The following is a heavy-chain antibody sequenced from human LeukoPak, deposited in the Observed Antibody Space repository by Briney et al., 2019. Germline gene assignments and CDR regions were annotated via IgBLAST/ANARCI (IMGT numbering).Heavy chain of an antibody. D-gene: IGHD3-22*01. CDR3: AREPHYYDSSGPFL. Sequence: GGSLRLSCAASGFALINNYMSWVRQAPGKGLEWVSVIYRGGSTYYADAVKGRFSISRDTSKSTLYLQLDSLRAEDTAVYYCAREPHYYDSSGPFLWGRGTLVTVSS. CDR2: IYRGGST. V-gene: IGHV3-66*01. J-gene: IGHJ2*01. CDR1: GFALINNY.